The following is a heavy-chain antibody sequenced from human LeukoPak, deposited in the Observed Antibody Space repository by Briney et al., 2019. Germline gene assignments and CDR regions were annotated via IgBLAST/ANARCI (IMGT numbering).Heavy chain of an antibody. V-gene: IGHV4-61*01. J-gene: IGHJ4*02. D-gene: IGHD6-13*01. Sequence: SETLSLTCTVSGGSVSSSNYYWSWIRQPPGKGLEWVGFFSYNVHSDYNPSLKSRVTISVDTSKNQFSLRLSSVTAADTAIYYCARVSVAGTGPDYWGQGARVTVSS. CDR1: GGSVSSSNYY. CDR3: ARVSVAGTGPDY. CDR2: FSYNVHS.